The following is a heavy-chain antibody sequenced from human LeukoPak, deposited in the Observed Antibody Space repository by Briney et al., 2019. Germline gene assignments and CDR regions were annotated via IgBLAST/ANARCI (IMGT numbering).Heavy chain of an antibody. V-gene: IGHV3-53*01. Sequence: GGSLRLSCAASGFTVSSNYMSWVRQAPGKGLEWVSIIYRGGSTYYADSVKGRFAVSRDNSKNTLYLQMNSLRAGDTAVYYCTLSYGRGFNYYYGMDVWGQGTTVTVSS. D-gene: IGHD5-18*01. J-gene: IGHJ6*02. CDR3: TLSYGRGFNYYYGMDV. CDR1: GFTVSSNY. CDR2: IYRGGST.